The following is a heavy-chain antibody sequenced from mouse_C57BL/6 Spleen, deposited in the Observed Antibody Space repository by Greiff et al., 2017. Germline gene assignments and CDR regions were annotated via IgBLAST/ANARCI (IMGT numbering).Heavy chain of an antibody. D-gene: IGHD1-1*01. CDR3: ARDYYGSEAMGY. Sequence: VHVKQSGPELVKPGASVKIPCKASGYTFTDYNMDWVKQSHGKSLEWIGDINPNNGGTIYNQKFKGKATLTVDKSSSTAYMELRSLTSEDTAVYYCARDYYGSEAMGYWGQGTSVTVSS. V-gene: IGHV1-18*01. CDR2: INPNNGGT. J-gene: IGHJ4*01. CDR1: GYTFTDYN.